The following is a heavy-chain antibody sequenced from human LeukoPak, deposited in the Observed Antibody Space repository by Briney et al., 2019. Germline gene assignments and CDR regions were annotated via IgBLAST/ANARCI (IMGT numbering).Heavy chain of an antibody. CDR1: GFTFTSSS. D-gene: IGHD6-19*01. Sequence: RGSHRLSCAASGFTFTSSSMTWVRQAPGKGLEWVSTITGAGEVTYYADSVRGRFTISRDYSKNALYLQMNSLRAEDTALYYCAKDLPAVAYLHGAFDIWGQATMVGVSS. CDR3: AKDLPAVAYLHGAFDI. V-gene: IGHV3-23*01. CDR2: ITGAGEVT. J-gene: IGHJ3*02.